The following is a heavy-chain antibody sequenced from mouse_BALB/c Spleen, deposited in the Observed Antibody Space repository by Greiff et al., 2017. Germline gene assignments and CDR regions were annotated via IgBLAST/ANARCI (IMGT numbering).Heavy chain of an antibody. V-gene: IGHV1-20*02. CDR2: INPYNGDT. J-gene: IGHJ2*01. CDR1: GYSFTGYF. D-gene: IGHD1-2*01. CDR3: ARDSLLRFDY. Sequence: EVQGVESGPELVKPGASVKISCKASGYSFTGYFMNWVMQSHGKSLEWIGRINPYNGDTFYNQKFKGKATLTVDKSSSTAHMELRSLASEDSAVYYCARDSLLRFDYWGQGTTLTVSS.